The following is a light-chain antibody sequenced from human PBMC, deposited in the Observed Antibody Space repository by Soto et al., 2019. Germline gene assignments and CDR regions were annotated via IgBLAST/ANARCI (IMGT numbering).Light chain of an antibody. CDR3: HQYGTSPRT. Sequence: EIVLTQSPGTLSLSPGESATLSCRASQTVSSNYLAWYQQKPGQAPRLLIYGTSSRATGIPDRFSGSGSGIDFTLTISRLEPEDFAVYHCHQYGTSPRTFGQGTKVEIE. CDR2: GTS. J-gene: IGKJ1*01. CDR1: QTVSSNY. V-gene: IGKV3-20*01.